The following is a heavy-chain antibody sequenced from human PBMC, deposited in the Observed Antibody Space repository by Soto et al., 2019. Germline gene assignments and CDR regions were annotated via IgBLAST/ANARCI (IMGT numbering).Heavy chain of an antibody. V-gene: IGHV1-8*01. CDR1: GYTFTSYD. D-gene: IGHD3-16*02. CDR3: ANQHYVWGSYQY. Sequence: ASVKVSCKASGYTFTSYDINWVRQATGQGLEWMGWMNPNSGNTGYAQKFQGRVTMTRNTSISTAYMELSSLRSEDTAVYYCANQHYVWGSYQYWGQGNLVTISS. J-gene: IGHJ4*02. CDR2: MNPNSGNT.